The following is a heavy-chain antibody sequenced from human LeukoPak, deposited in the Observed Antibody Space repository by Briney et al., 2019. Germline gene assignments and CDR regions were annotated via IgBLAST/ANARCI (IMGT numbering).Heavy chain of an antibody. V-gene: IGHV3-74*01. CDR2: INSDGSST. Sequence: QTGGSLRLSCAASGFTFSSYWMHWVRQAPGKGLVWVSRINSDGSSTSYADSVKGRFTISRDNAKNTLYLQMNSLRAEDTAVYYCAKDALRTHFDYWGQGTLVTVSS. J-gene: IGHJ4*02. CDR3: AKDALRTHFDY. D-gene: IGHD4-17*01. CDR1: GFTFSSYW.